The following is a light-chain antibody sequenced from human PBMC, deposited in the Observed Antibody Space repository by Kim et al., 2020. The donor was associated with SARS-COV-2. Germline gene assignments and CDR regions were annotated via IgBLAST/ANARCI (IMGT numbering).Light chain of an antibody. J-gene: IGLJ2*01. V-gene: IGLV2-14*03. Sequence: SGSPGQSITISCTGTSSDSVAWYQHPPGKAPKLLIFDVTKRPSGVSSRFSASRSGNTASLTISGLQADDEADYHCSSYTTTTTFVIFGGGTKLTVL. CDR2: DVT. CDR3: SSYTTTTTFVI. CDR1: SSDS.